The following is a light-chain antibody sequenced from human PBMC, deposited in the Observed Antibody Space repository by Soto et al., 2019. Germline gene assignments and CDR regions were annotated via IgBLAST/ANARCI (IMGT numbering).Light chain of an antibody. CDR1: QSVLSSSNNQNY. Sequence: DIVMTQSPDSLAVSLGERATINCKSSQSVLSSSNNQNYLAWYQQKPGQPPKLLIYWASTRESGVPDRFSGSGSGTDFTLTISSLQAEDVAVYYCQHYSPTLLTFGGGTKVEIK. CDR3: QHYSPTLLT. V-gene: IGKV4-1*01. CDR2: WAS. J-gene: IGKJ4*01.